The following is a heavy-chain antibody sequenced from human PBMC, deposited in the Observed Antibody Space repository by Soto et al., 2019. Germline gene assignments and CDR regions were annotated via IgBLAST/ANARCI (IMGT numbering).Heavy chain of an antibody. D-gene: IGHD1-1*01. CDR2: ISYDGSNK. CDR1: GFTFSNNA. J-gene: IGHJ6*02. V-gene: IGHV3-30-3*01. Sequence: QVQLVESGGGVVQPGRSLRLSCAASGFTFSNNAMDWVRQAPGKGLEWVAVISYDGSNKYIAESVKGRFTISRDNSKNTLFLQMNSLRAEATAVYYCARGTTTSAFSAMEVWGQGTTVTVSS. CDR3: ARGTTTSAFSAMEV.